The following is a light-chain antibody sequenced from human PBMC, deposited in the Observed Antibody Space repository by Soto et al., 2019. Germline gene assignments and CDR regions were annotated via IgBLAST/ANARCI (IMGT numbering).Light chain of an antibody. CDR3: QSDDSSFPCV. CDR2: EDN. CDR1: SGSIASNY. J-gene: IGLJ2*01. Sequence: FMLTQPHSVSESPGKTVTISCTRSSGSIASNYVQWLQQRPGSAPTTVIYEDNQRPSGVPDRFSGSIDSSSNSASLTISGLKTEDEADYYCQSDDSSFPCVFGGGTKLTVL. V-gene: IGLV6-57*04.